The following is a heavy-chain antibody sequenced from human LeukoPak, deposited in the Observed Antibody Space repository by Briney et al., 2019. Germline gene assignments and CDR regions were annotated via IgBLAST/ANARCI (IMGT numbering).Heavy chain of an antibody. J-gene: IGHJ6*03. V-gene: IGHV1-69*05. CDR2: IIPIFGTA. Sequence: SVKVSCKASGGTFSSYAISWVRQAPGQGLKWMGGIIPIFGTANYAQKFQGRVTITTDESTSTAYMELSSLRSEDTAVYYCARAEYYDSSGYLGYYYYYMDVWSKGTTVTVSS. D-gene: IGHD3-22*01. CDR1: GGTFSSYA. CDR3: ARAEYYDSSGYLGYYYYYMDV.